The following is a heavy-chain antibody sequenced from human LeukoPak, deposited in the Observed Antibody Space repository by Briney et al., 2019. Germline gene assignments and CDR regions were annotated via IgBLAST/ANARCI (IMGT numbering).Heavy chain of an antibody. D-gene: IGHD1-26*01. J-gene: IGHJ3*02. CDR2: IYYSGST. CDR1: GGSISSSSYY. V-gene: IGHV4-39*07. CDR3: ARSPVWELPWDAFDI. Sequence: PSETLSLTCTVSGGSISSSSYYWGWIRQPPGKGLEWIGSIYYSGSTYYNPSLKSRVTISVDTSKNQFSLKLSSVTAADTAVYYCARSPVWELPWDAFDIWGQGTMVTVSS.